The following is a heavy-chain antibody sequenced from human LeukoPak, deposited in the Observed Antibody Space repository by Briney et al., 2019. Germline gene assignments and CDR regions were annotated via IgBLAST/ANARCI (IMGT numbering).Heavy chain of an antibody. Sequence: GGSLRLSCTTSGFTFSSFAMSWVRQAPGKGLEWVSGISGSGGSTYYADSVKGRFTISRDNTKNTLYLQMDNLRDEATAVYYCAKDGENLDFWSGYQGDYFDYWGQGTLVTVSS. CDR1: GFTFSSFA. CDR3: AKDGENLDFWSGYQGDYFDY. J-gene: IGHJ4*02. V-gene: IGHV3-23*01. CDR2: ISGSGGST. D-gene: IGHD3-3*01.